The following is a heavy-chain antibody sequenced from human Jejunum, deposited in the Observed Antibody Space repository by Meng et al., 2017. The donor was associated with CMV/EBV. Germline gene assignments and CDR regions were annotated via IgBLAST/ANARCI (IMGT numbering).Heavy chain of an antibody. CDR2: IIPIFKTP. CDR3: ARDQGYRQY. V-gene: IGHV1-69*12. CDR1: WDSFSSFV. J-gene: IGHJ4*02. D-gene: IGHD5-18*01. Sequence: VQLVQSGAEVKKPWSSGTVACKASWDSFSSFVIGWVRQAPGQGLEWMGGIIPIFKTPNYAQKFQGRVTMTADESTMTAYMDINSLRAEDTAVYYCARDQGYRQYWGQGTLVTVSS.